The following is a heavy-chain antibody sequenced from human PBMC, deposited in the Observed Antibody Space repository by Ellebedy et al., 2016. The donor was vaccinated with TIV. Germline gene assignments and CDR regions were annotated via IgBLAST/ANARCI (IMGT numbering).Heavy chain of an antibody. D-gene: IGHD2-2*01. CDR1: GSSISSNNW. Sequence: MPGGSLRLSCAVSGSSISSNNWWGWIRQPPGKGLEWIGYIYYSGSIYYNPSLKSRVTMSVDTSKNQFSLKLSSVTAVDTALYYCARIGYCSTASCSGAFDIWGQGTMVTVSS. CDR3: ARIGYCSTASCSGAFDI. V-gene: IGHV4-28*05. CDR2: IYYSGSI. J-gene: IGHJ3*02.